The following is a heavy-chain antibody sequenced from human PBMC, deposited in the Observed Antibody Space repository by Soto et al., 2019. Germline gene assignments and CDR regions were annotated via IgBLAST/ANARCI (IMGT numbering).Heavy chain of an antibody. CDR1: GFTFSGSA. V-gene: IGHV3-73*01. J-gene: IGHJ5*02. Sequence: GGSLRLSCAASGFTFSGSAMHWVRQASGKGLEWVGRIRSKANSYATAYAASVKGRFTISRDDSNNTAYLQMNSLKTEDTAVYYCTRHVPMVSWGQGTLVTVSS. D-gene: IGHD2-8*01. CDR3: TRHVPMVS. CDR2: IRSKANSYAT.